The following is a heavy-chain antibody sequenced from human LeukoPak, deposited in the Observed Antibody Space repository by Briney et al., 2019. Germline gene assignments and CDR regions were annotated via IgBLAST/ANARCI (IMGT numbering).Heavy chain of an antibody. J-gene: IGHJ5*02. D-gene: IGHD3-3*01. CDR3: ARSPITIPAWFDP. Sequence: SETLSLTCTVSTGSISSYYWSWIRQPPGKGLEWIGYIYNSGTTKYNPSLKSRVTISVDTSKNQFSLKLSSVTAADTAVYYCARSPITIPAWFDPWGQGTLVTVSS. V-gene: IGHV4-59*08. CDR1: TGSISSYY. CDR2: IYNSGTT.